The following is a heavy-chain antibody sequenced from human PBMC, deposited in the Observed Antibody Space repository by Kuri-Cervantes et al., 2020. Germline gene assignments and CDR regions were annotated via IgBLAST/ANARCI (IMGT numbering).Heavy chain of an antibody. D-gene: IGHD5-24*01. CDR3: AREATGWLPDY. CDR1: GYTFTSYG. Sequence: ASVKVSCKASGYTFTSYGISWVRQAPGQGLEWMGWINPNSGGTNYAQKFQGRVTMTRDTSISTAYMELSRLRSDDTAVYYCAREATGWLPDYWGQGTLVTVSS. CDR2: INPNSGGT. V-gene: IGHV1-2*02. J-gene: IGHJ4*02.